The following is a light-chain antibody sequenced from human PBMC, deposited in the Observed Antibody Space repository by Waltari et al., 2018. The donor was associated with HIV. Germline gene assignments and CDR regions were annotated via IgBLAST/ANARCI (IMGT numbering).Light chain of an antibody. Sequence: QSVLTQPPSASGTPGQTVTISCSGSRSNVGTNTVNWYQQLPGTAPKLLIYSNNQRPSGVPDRFSGSKSGTSASLASSGLQSGDEADYYCAAWDDSLNGVVFGGGTKLTGL. CDR1: RSNVGTNT. CDR2: SNN. J-gene: IGLJ2*01. V-gene: IGLV1-44*01. CDR3: AAWDDSLNGVV.